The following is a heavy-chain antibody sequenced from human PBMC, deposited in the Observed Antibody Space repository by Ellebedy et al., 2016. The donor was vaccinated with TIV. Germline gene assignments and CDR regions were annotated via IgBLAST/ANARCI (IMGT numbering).Heavy chain of an antibody. V-gene: IGHV4-59*01. CDR3: ARVVWQQPVSYAFDV. Sequence: MPSETLSPTCTVSGGSIRPYYWSWIRQPPGKGLEWIGYISYSGSTNYNPSPKSRVAISVDTSKNQFSLRLNSVTAADTAVYFCARVVWQQPVSYAFDVWGQGTMVTVSS. J-gene: IGHJ3*01. CDR1: GGSIRPYY. D-gene: IGHD6-13*01. CDR2: ISYSGST.